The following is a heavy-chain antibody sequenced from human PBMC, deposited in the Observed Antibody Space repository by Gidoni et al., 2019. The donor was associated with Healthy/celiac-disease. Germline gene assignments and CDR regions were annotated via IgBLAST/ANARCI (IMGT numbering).Heavy chain of an antibody. Sequence: QVQMVQSGAEVKKPGASVKVSCKASGYTFPGYYMHWVRQAPGQGLEWMGWINPNSGGTNYAQKLQGWVTMTRDTSISTAYMELSRLRSDDTAVYYCAREPVPSSSYGMDVWGQGTTVTVSS. D-gene: IGHD6-6*01. V-gene: IGHV1-2*04. CDR2: INPNSGGT. CDR3: AREPVPSSSYGMDV. J-gene: IGHJ6*02. CDR1: GYTFPGYY.